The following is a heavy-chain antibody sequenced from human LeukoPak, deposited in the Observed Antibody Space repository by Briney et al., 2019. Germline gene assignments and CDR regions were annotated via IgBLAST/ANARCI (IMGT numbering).Heavy chain of an antibody. V-gene: IGHV4-34*01. Sequence: PSETLSLTCAVYGGSFSGYYWSWIRQPPGKGLEWIGEINHSGSTNYNPSLKSRVSISVDTSKNQISLKLSSVTAADTAVYYCARVIIEGSGSYPFDYWGQGTLVTVSS. J-gene: IGHJ4*02. CDR2: INHSGST. D-gene: IGHD3-10*01. CDR3: ARVIIEGSGSYPFDY. CDR1: GGSFSGYY.